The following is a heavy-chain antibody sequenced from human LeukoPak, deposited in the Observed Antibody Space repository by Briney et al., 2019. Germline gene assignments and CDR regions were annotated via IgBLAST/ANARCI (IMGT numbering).Heavy chain of an antibody. CDR3: LGRDSRRSPWAY. CDR2: IRPDGSEQ. V-gene: IGHV3-7*01. J-gene: IGHJ4*02. Sequence: GGSLRLSCAASGFPFCSFWMNWVRQTPGRGLEWLANIRPDGSEQYYVDSVRGRFTISRDNAKNSVYLDMNNLRVDDTGVYYCLGRDSRRSPWAYWGQGTLVSVSS. CDR1: GFPFCSFW. D-gene: IGHD3-10*01.